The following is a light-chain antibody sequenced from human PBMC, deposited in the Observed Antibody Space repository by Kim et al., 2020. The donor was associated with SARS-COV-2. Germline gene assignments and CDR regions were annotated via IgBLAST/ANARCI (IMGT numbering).Light chain of an antibody. CDR1: QGISNY. Sequence: DIQMTQSPSSLSASVGDRVTMSCRASQGISNYLAWYQQKPGKVPNLLIYIASKLQSGVPSRFSAGGFGTDFTLTISNLQPEDVANYYWKKYKSARRKFGQGTKVDIK. V-gene: IGKV1-27*01. J-gene: IGKJ1*01. CDR3: KKYKSARRK. CDR2: IAS.